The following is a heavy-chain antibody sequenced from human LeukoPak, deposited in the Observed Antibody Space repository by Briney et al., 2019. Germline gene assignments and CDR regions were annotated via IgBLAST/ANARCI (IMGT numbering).Heavy chain of an antibody. CDR3: ARASCSGGTCPRGWYFDY. J-gene: IGHJ4*02. CDR2: IYYRGST. CDR1: GGSISSYY. V-gene: IGHV4-59*08. D-gene: IGHD2-15*01. Sequence: SETLSLTCTVSGGSISSYYWSWIRQPPGKGLEWIGYIYYRGSTNYNPSLKSRVTISVDTSKNQFYLKLSSVTAADTAVYYCARASCSGGTCPRGWYFDYWGQGTLVTVSS.